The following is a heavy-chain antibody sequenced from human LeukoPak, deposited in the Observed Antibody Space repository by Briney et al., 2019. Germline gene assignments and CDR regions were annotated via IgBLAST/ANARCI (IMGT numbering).Heavy chain of an antibody. J-gene: IGHJ4*02. CDR3: AKPTGITGTTLPSPFDY. Sequence: PGGSLRLSCAASGFTFSSYGMHWVRQAPGKGLEWVAVISYDGSNKYYADSVKGRFTISRDNSKNTLYLQMNSLRAEDTAVYYCAKPTGITGTTLPSPFDYWGQGTLVTVSS. CDR2: ISYDGSNK. V-gene: IGHV3-30*18. CDR1: GFTFSSYG. D-gene: IGHD1-20*01.